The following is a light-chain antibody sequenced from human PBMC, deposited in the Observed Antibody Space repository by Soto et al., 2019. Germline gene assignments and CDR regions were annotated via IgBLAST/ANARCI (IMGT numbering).Light chain of an antibody. J-gene: IGLJ2*01. CDR2: EGS. CDR1: NSDVGTYNY. V-gene: IGLV2-8*01. Sequence: QSALTQPPSASGSPGQSVTISCTGTNSDVGTYNYVSWYQQRPDKAPKLIMYEGSNRPSGVPDRFSGSKSGSTASLTVSGLQAEDEADYFCSSYAGSNTLVFGGGTKLTVL. CDR3: SSYAGSNTLV.